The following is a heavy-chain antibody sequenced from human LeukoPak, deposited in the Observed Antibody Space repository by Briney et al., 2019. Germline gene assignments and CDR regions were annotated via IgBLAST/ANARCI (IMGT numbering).Heavy chain of an antibody. Sequence: GVSLRLSCAASGFTFSSYSMNWVRQAPGKGLEWVSSISSSSSYIYYADSVKGRFTISRDNAKNSLYLQMNSLRAEDTAVYYCARGRGYSYGADDFDYWGQGTLVTVSS. D-gene: IGHD5-18*01. J-gene: IGHJ4*02. CDR1: GFTFSSYS. CDR3: ARGRGYSYGADDFDY. V-gene: IGHV3-21*01. CDR2: ISSSSSYI.